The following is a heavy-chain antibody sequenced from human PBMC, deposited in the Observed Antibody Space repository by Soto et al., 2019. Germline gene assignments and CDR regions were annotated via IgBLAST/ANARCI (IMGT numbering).Heavy chain of an antibody. CDR1: GYTFTSYD. CDR2: MNPKSGNT. J-gene: IGHJ6*03. D-gene: IGHD4-4*01. CDR3: ARTVRGRMTTVTTFDYYYYYMDV. Sequence: QVQLVQSGAEVKKPGASVKVSCKASGYTFTSYDINWVRQATGQGLEWMGWMNPKSGNTGYAQKFQGRVTMTRNTSISTAYMELSSLRSEDTAVYYCARTVRGRMTTVTTFDYYYYYMDVWGKGTTVTVSS. V-gene: IGHV1-8*01.